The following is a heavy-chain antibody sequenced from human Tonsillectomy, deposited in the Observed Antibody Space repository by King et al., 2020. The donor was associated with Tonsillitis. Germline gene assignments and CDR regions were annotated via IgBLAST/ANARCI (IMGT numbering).Heavy chain of an antibody. CDR1: GGSVSSGSYY. V-gene: IGHV4-61*01. D-gene: IGHD1-26*01. CDR3: ARMDSGVYGWADY. Sequence: HVQLQESGPGLVKPSETLSLTCTVSGGSVSSGSYYWSWIRQPPGKGLEWIGYNYYSGSTNYNPSLKSRVTIAVEPSKNQFSLKLSSVTAADTAVYYCARMDSGVYGWADYWGQGTLVTVSS. CDR2: NYYSGST. J-gene: IGHJ4*02.